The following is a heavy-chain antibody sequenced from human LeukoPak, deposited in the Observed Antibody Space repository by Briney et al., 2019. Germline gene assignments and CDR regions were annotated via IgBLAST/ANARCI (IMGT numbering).Heavy chain of an antibody. J-gene: IGHJ4*02. Sequence: SETLSLTCTVSGGSISSYYWSWLRQPPGKGLEWFGYIYYSGSTNYNPSLKSRVTISVDTSKNQFSLKLSSVTAADTAVYYCARHMAVAGTGFDYWGQGTLVTVSS. CDR3: ARHMAVAGTGFDY. V-gene: IGHV4-59*08. CDR2: IYYSGST. CDR1: GGSISSYY. D-gene: IGHD6-19*01.